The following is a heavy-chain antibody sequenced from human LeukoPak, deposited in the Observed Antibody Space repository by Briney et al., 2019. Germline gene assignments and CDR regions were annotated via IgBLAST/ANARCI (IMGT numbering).Heavy chain of an antibody. V-gene: IGHV3-74*01. CDR2: IHGVDGRT. D-gene: IGHD1-26*01. CDR3: ARESTVGPIQTDAFDF. J-gene: IGHJ3*01. CDR1: GFTFSTYW. Sequence: GGSLRLSCAGSGFTFSTYWMHWVRQAPGKGLVWVSRIHGVDGRTSCADSVKGRFTISRDNAKNTVYLQMNNLRAEDTAVYYCARESTVGPIQTDAFDFWGQGTMVTVSS.